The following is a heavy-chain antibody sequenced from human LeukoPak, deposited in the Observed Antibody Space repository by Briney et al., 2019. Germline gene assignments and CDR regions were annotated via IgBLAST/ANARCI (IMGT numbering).Heavy chain of an antibody. V-gene: IGHV3-66*01. J-gene: IGHJ4*02. Sequence: GGSLRLSCAASGFTVSSNYMSRVRQAPGKGLEWGSVIYSGGSTYYADSVKGRFTISRDNSKNTLYLQMNSLRAEDTAVYYCARGLGSGSYYTYYYFDYWGQGTLVTVSS. D-gene: IGHD1-26*01. CDR2: IYSGGST. CDR3: ARGLGSGSYYTYYYFDY. CDR1: GFTVSSNY.